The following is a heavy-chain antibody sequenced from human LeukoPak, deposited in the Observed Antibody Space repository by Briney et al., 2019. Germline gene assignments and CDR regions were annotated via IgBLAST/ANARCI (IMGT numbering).Heavy chain of an antibody. Sequence: GGSLRLSCAASGFTFSSYGMHWVRQAPGKGLEWLSSITTISHYIYYAGAVRGRFTISRDNAKNSLYLQMNSLRGEDTAVYYCARSGGPGTYHQLRYNWFDPWGQGTLVTVSS. D-gene: IGHD3-10*01. CDR3: ARSGGPGTYHQLRYNWFDP. CDR1: GFTFSSYG. CDR2: ITTISHYI. J-gene: IGHJ5*02. V-gene: IGHV3-21*01.